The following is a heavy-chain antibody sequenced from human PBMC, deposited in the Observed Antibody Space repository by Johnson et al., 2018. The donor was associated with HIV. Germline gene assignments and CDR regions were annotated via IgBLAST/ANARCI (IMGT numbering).Heavy chain of an antibody. CDR3: AKDGAMAFDI. CDR1: GFTFSSYG. D-gene: IGHD2-2*01. CDR2: IRYDGSNK. V-gene: IGHV3-30*02. Sequence: QVQLVESGGGVVQPGGSLRLSCAASGFTFSSYGMHWVRQAPGKGLEWVAFIRYDGSNKYYADSVKARFTISRDDARNTLYLQMNSLRIEDTGLYYCAKDGAMAFDIWGQGTLVTVSS. J-gene: IGHJ3*02.